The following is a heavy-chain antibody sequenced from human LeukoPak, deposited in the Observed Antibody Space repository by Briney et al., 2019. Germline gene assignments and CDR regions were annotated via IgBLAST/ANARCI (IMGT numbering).Heavy chain of an antibody. D-gene: IGHD3-22*01. Sequence: SETLSLTCTVYGCSVSSYYWSWLRQPPGQGLKWIGYINYSGRTNYNPSLQSRDTISVDTSKNQFSLTLSSVTAADTAVYYCAKRNAENYDSSGYPLYYFDYWGQGTLVTVSS. CDR3: AKRNAENYDSSGYPLYYFDY. J-gene: IGHJ4*02. CDR2: INYSGRT. V-gene: IGHV4-59*08. CDR1: GCSVSSYY.